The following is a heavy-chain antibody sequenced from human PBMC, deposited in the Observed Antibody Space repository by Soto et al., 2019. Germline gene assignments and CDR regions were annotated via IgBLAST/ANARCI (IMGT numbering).Heavy chain of an antibody. CDR3: AIEGRLADYGINV. CDR1: GFTFRSYT. Sequence: EVQLVESGGGLVQPGGSLRLSCAGPGFTFRSYTMNWVRQTPGKGLARVSYISSSSSTIHYADSVKGRFTISRDNGKNSLYLQRNSLSDDGTAVYYCAIEGRLADYGINVWGQGTTVIVSS. J-gene: IGHJ6*02. V-gene: IGHV3-48*02. CDR2: ISSSSSTI.